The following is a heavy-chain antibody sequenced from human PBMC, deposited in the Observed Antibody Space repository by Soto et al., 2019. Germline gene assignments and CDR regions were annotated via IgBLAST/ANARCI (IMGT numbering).Heavy chain of an antibody. J-gene: IGHJ4*01. Sequence: QVQLVQSGAEVKKPGASVKVSCKASGYTFTSYAMQWVRQAPGQRLEWMGWVNAGNGNTKYSQKFQGRVTITSDTSASTDYMELSRLRSEDTAVSYWARDLGGWTDYWGHGTLVTVSS. D-gene: IGHD6-19*01. CDR2: VNAGNGNT. CDR1: GYTFTSYA. V-gene: IGHV1-3*01. CDR3: ARDLGGWTDY.